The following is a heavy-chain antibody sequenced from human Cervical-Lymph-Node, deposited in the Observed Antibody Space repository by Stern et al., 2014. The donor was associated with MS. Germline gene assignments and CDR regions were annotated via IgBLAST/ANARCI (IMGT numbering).Heavy chain of an antibody. J-gene: IGHJ6*02. CDR2: STPIFGTA. Sequence: QVQLVQSGAEVKKPGSSVKVSCKAFGGTFSSYNMSWVRQAPGQGLEWMGRSTPIFGTANYAQKFQDRVTITADKFTSTAYMALNSLRSEDTAVYYCAREALLGGNYYALDVSGQGTMVTVSS. CDR1: GGTFSSYN. CDR3: AREALLGGNYYALDV. D-gene: IGHD2-15*01. V-gene: IGHV1-69*06.